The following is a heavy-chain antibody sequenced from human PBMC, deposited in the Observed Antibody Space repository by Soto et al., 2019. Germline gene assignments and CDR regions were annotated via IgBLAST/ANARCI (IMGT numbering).Heavy chain of an antibody. D-gene: IGHD3-3*01. V-gene: IGHV1-18*01. CDR2: ISAYNGNT. J-gene: IGHJ6*02. Sequence: GASVKVSCRASGYTFTSYGISWVRQAPGQGLEWMGWISAYNGNTNYAQKLQGRVTMTTDTSTSTAYMELRSLRSDDTAVYYCARDPVLRFLEWLSPPTDGMDVWGQGTTVTVSS. CDR1: GYTFTSYG. CDR3: ARDPVLRFLEWLSPPTDGMDV.